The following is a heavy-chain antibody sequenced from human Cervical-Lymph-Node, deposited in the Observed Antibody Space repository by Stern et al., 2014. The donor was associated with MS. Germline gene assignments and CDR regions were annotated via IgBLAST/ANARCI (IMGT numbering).Heavy chain of an antibody. CDR1: GYTFTSFG. J-gene: IGHJ6*02. Sequence: QLVQSGAEVKKPGASVKVSCRASGYTFTSFGISWVRRAPGQGLEWMGWISGYTGDTKYAQQFQGRVILTTDTSKSTAYMELRSLRSDDSAMCYCARGPYCSSPSCYSNGYPSSGWDVWGQGTTVTVSS. V-gene: IGHV1-18*01. D-gene: IGHD2-2*02. CDR3: ARGPYCSSPSCYSNGYPSSGWDV. CDR2: ISGYTGDT.